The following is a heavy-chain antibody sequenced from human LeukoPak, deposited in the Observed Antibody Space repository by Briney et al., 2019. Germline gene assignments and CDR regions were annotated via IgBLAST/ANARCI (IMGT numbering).Heavy chain of an antibody. CDR1: GFTFSSYW. D-gene: IGHD3-16*01. CDR3: AGGQGHGFDI. V-gene: IGHV3-74*01. J-gene: IGHJ3*02. CDR2: INNDGSST. Sequence: GGSLRLSCAASGFTFSSYWMHWVRQAPGKGLVWVSGINNDGSSTKYADSVKGRFTISRDNAKNTLYVQVNSLRVDDTAVYYCAGGQGHGFDIWGQGTMVTVSS.